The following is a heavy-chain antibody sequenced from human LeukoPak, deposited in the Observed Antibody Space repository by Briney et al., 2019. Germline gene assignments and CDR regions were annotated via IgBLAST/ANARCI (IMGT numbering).Heavy chain of an antibody. Sequence: GSLRLSCAASGFTFSSYWMSWIRQPPGKGLEWIGSIYYSGSTYYNPSLKSRVTISVETSKNQFSLKLSSVTAADTAVYYCARHLYGDYANFDYWGQGTLVTVSS. CDR1: GFTFSSYW. CDR3: ARHLYGDYANFDY. D-gene: IGHD4-17*01. V-gene: IGHV4-39*01. CDR2: IYYSGST. J-gene: IGHJ4*02.